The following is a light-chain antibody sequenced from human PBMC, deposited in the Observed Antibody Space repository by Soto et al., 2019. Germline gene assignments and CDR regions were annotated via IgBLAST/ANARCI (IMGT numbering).Light chain of an antibody. V-gene: IGKV3-15*01. CDR1: QSVSSN. J-gene: IGKJ5*01. CDR2: GAS. CDR3: QQYNNWPPIT. Sequence: IVMTQSPATLSVSPGERATLSCRASQSVSSNLAWYQQKPGQAPRLLIYGASTRATGIPARFSGSGSGTEFTLTISSLQSEDFAVYHCQQYNNWPPITFGQGTRLEI.